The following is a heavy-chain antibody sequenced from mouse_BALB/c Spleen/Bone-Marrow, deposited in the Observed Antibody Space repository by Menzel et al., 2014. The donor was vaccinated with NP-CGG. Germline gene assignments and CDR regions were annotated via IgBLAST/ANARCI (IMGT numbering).Heavy chain of an antibody. J-gene: IGHJ2*01. D-gene: IGHD2-1*01. Sequence: EVKLMESGGGLVQPGGSLKLSCAASGFDFSRYWMSWARQAPGKGLEWIGAINPDSSTINYTPSLKDKFIISRDKAKNTLDRQMSKVRSEDTARECCARWGNYGVLDYWGQGTTLTVSS. CDR3: ARWGNYGVLDY. CDR1: GFDFSRYW. CDR2: INPDSSTI. V-gene: IGHV4-1*02.